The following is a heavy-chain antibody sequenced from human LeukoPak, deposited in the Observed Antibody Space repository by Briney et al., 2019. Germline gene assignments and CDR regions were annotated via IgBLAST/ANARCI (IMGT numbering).Heavy chain of an antibody. D-gene: IGHD3-3*01. J-gene: IGHJ4*02. Sequence: SETLSPTRAVYGASYNSYYWSWIRQPPGKGLEWIGDIDHRGTATYNPSLKSRLSISADASKNQFSLKLNSVTDADTAVYYCAVGITILGVAASFDSWGQGNLVIVSS. CDR2: IDHRGTA. CDR1: GASYNSYY. V-gene: IGHV4-34*01. CDR3: AVGITILGVAASFDS.